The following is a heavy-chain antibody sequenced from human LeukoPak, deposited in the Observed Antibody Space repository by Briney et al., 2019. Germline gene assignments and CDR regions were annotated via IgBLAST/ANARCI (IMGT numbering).Heavy chain of an antibody. D-gene: IGHD3-10*01. CDR1: GGSISSGSYC. Sequence: TPSQTLSLTCTVSGGSISSGSYCWSWIRQPAGKGLEWIGRIYTSGSTNYNPSLKSRVTISVDKSKNQFSLKLSSVTAADTAVYYCARDLSGYYYGSGSYSQGAFDIWGQGTMVTVSS. J-gene: IGHJ3*02. V-gene: IGHV4-61*02. CDR3: ARDLSGYYYGSGSYSQGAFDI. CDR2: IYTSGST.